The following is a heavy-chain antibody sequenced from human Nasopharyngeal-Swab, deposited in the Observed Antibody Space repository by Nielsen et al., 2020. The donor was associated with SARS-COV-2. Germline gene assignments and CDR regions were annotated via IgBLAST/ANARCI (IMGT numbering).Heavy chain of an antibody. J-gene: IGHJ4*02. CDR1: GDSIRSYY. Sequence: SETLSLTCTVSGDSIRSYYWSWIRQPPGKGLEWIGYIYYSGTTNYNPSLKSRVTISVDTSNNQFSLKLSSVTAADTAVYYCARGLERRFYWGQGTLVTVSS. V-gene: IGHV4-59*01. D-gene: IGHD1-1*01. CDR2: IYYSGTT. CDR3: ARGLERRFY.